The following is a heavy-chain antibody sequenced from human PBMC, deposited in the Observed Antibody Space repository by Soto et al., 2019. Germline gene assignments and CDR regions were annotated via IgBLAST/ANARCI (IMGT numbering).Heavy chain of an antibody. V-gene: IGHV1-46*01. CDR1: GYTFTSYY. CDR2: INPSGGST. D-gene: IGHD6-6*01. CDR3: ARDLGSSSSRYYYYGMDV. Sequence: ASVKVSCKASGYTFTSYYMHWVRQAPGQGLEWMGIINPSGGSTSYAQKFQGRVTMTRDTSTSTVYMELRSLRSEDTAVYYCARDLGSSSSRYYYYGMDVWGQGTTVTVSS. J-gene: IGHJ6*02.